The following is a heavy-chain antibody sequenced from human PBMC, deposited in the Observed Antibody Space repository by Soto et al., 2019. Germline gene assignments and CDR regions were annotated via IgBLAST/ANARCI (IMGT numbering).Heavy chain of an antibody. D-gene: IGHD6-13*01. V-gene: IGHV3-48*01. CDR3: ARGSTWQWRDWFDP. CDR1: GFTFRTYS. CDR2: ISGSGQTI. J-gene: IGHJ5*02. Sequence: GGSLRLSCAASGFTFRTYSMNWVRQARGKGLEWISYISGSGQTIYYADSVKGRFTISRDNAKISLKLRSVTAADTAVYYCARGSTWQWRDWFDPWGQGILVTVSS.